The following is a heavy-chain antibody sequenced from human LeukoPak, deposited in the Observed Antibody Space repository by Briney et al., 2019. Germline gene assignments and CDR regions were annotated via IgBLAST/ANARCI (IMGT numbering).Heavy chain of an antibody. CDR2: MNPNSGNP. D-gene: IGHD5-24*01. J-gene: IGHJ4*02. CDR1: GYTFTSYD. CDR3: ARGVVEMATIGEVDY. V-gene: IGHV1-8*01. Sequence: GASVKVSCKASGYTFTSYDINWVRQATGQGLEWMGWMNPNSGNPGYAQKFQGRVTMTRNTSISTAYMELSSLRSEDTAAYYCARGVVEMATIGEVDYWGQGTLVTVSS.